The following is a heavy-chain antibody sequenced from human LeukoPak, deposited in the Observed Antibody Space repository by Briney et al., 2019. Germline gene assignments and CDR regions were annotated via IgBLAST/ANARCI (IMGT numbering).Heavy chain of an antibody. CDR1: GFTFSNYD. CDR3: ARDEGSSWSVDY. CDR2: IWYDGSNK. Sequence: GRSLRLSCAASGFTFSNYDMHWVRQAPGKGLEWVAVIWYDGSNKYYADSVKGRFTISRDNSKNTLYLQMNSLRAEDTAVYYCARDEGSSWSVDYWGQGTLVTVSS. J-gene: IGHJ4*02. D-gene: IGHD6-13*01. V-gene: IGHV3-33*01.